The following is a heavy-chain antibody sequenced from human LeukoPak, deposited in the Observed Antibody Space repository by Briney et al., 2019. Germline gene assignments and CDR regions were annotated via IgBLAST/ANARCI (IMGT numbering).Heavy chain of an antibody. CDR2: ISGSGYYS. CDR3: AKGGPTGSNYFDF. J-gene: IGHJ4*02. D-gene: IGHD1-26*01. V-gene: IGHV3-23*01. Sequence: PGGSLRLSCAASGFTFSDYYMSWVRQAPGKGLEWVSVISGSGYYSYYADSVKGQFTVSRDNSKTTLYLQMNSLRADDTAVYYCAKGGPTGSNYFDFWGQGTLVTVSS. CDR1: GFTFSDYY.